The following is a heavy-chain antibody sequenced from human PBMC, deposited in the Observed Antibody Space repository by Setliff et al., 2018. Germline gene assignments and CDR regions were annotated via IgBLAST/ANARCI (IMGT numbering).Heavy chain of an antibody. J-gene: IGHJ4*02. CDR3: ARHRYVSGWPEDF. Sequence: SETLSLTCSASGYSITTGHYWGWIRQSPGRGLEWIGSIYNDGSTHYNPSLRSRITLSVDTSKNQFSLRLSSMTAADTAIYYCARHRYVSGWPEDFWGQGTLVTV. CDR1: GYSITTGHY. CDR2: IYNDGST. V-gene: IGHV4-38-2*02. D-gene: IGHD6-19*01.